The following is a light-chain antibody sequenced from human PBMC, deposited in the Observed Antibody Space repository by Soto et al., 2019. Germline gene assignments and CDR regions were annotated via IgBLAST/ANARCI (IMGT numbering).Light chain of an antibody. CDR2: DAS. CDR1: QTVRNNY. J-gene: IGKJ4*01. CDR3: QKYKSAPLT. Sequence: EFVLTQSPGTLSLSPGERATLSCRASQTVRNNYLVWYQQKPGQAPRLLIYDASSRATGIPDRVSGGGSGTNFTLTITRPAPEAVAAYYCQKYKSAPLTLGGGAKV. V-gene: IGKV3-20*01.